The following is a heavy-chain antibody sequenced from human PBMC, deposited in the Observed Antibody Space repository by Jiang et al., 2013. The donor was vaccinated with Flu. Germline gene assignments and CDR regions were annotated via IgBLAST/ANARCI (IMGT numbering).Heavy chain of an antibody. CDR3: VRSGNYLWFDP. V-gene: IGHV3-72*01. D-gene: IGHD1-26*01. J-gene: IGHJ5*02. CDR1: GFTFSDHY. Sequence: QLLESGGGLVQPGGSLRLSCVASGFTFSDHYMDWVRQAPGKGLEWVGRIRDRPKSYTTQYAASVKGRFTISRDDSKNSLYLQMNSLKTEDTAVYYCVRSGNYLWFDPWGQGTLVTVSS. CDR2: IRDRPKSYTT.